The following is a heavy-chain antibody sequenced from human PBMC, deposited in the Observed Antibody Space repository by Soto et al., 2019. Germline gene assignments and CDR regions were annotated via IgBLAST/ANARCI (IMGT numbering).Heavy chain of an antibody. CDR1: GYTFTGYY. V-gene: IGHV1-2*02. D-gene: IGHD4-17*01. J-gene: IGHJ6*02. CDR2: INPNSGGT. CDR3: ARGGRRLRLPMYGLDV. Sequence: ASVKVSCKASGYTFTGYYTHWVRQAPGQGLEWMGWINPNSGGTNNAQKFQGRVTMTRDTSISTVYLELSRLRSDDTAVYYCARGGRRLRLPMYGLDVWGQGTTVTV.